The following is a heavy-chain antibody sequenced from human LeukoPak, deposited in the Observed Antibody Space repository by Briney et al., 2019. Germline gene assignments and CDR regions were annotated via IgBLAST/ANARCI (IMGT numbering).Heavy chain of an antibody. V-gene: IGHV5-51*01. J-gene: IGHJ4*02. CDR1: GYSSTSYC. CDR3: ARRVWGSSRWYFDY. CDR2: IYPGDSGT. D-gene: IGHD6-13*01. Sequence: ESMLISTKGAGYSSTSYCSCWLRQMPGKGGEWMGIIYPGDSGTRYSSSFQVQVTISALKSINTPYVQWSSLKASDTAMYYCARRVWGSSRWYFDYWGQGTLVTVSS.